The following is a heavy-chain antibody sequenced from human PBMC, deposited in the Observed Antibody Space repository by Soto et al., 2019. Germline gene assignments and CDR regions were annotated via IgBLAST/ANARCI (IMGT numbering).Heavy chain of an antibody. V-gene: IGHV5-51*01. Sequence: PGDALNMSCKSTGYIFTNYLIGVVRQMPGKCLEWMVTIYPGDSDTRYGPAFEGQVTISADKSITTAYLQWSSLKASDTAVYFCETRRQYCSSKICLDNYYYNIDVWGQGTTVTVSS. CDR2: IYPGDSDT. D-gene: IGHD2-2*01. J-gene: IGHJ6*02. CDR3: ETRRQYCSSKICLDNYYYNIDV. CDR1: GYIFTNYL.